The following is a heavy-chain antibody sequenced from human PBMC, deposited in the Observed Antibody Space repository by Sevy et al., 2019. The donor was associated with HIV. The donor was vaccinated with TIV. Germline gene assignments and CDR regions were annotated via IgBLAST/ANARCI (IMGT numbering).Heavy chain of an antibody. CDR1: GFTFNKYS. J-gene: IGHJ4*02. V-gene: IGHV3-23*01. CDR3: AREGCTKPHDY. CDR2: LSFGCGEI. Sequence: GGSLRLSCAASGFTFNKYSMSWVRQPLGKGLEWVSTLSFGCGEINYADSVKGRFTISGDNSKSSVYLQMNNLRPEDTAVYYCAREGCTKPHDYWGQGTLVTVS. D-gene: IGHD2-8*01.